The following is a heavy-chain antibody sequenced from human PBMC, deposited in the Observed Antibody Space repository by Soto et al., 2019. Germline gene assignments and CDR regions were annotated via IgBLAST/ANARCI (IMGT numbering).Heavy chain of an antibody. Sequence: QVQLVQSGAEVRKPGSSVQVSCHSSGDSFNDYPVTWVRQAPGQGLEWMGGTIPVSGTTNYAQEFQGRVTITADVSTSTVYMEVSSLKYEDTALYYCASSYGVSWYGDFWGQGTLVTVSS. D-gene: IGHD6-13*01. CDR3: ASSYGVSWYGDF. J-gene: IGHJ4*02. CDR1: GDSFNDYP. V-gene: IGHV1-69*01. CDR2: TIPVSGTT.